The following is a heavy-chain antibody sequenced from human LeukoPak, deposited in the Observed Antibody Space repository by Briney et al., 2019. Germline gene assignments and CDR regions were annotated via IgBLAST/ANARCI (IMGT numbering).Heavy chain of an antibody. V-gene: IGHV3-23*01. J-gene: IGHJ4*02. CDR3: ARERYCSGTSCFELGY. Sequence: GGSLRLSCAASGLTFRSYAMSWVRQAPGKGLEWVSGISGSGGSPYHADSVKGRFTISRDNSKNTLLLQMNSLRAEDTAVYYCARERYCSGTSCFELGYWGQGTLVTVSS. CDR1: GLTFRSYA. D-gene: IGHD2-2*01. CDR2: ISGSGGSP.